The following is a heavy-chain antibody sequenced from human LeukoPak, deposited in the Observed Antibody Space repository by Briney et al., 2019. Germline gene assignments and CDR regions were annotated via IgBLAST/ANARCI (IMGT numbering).Heavy chain of an antibody. CDR1: GYTFTGYY. J-gene: IGHJ4*02. CDR3: ARGQELLWFGDRYRGYYFDY. CDR2: INPSGGST. V-gene: IGHV1-46*01. D-gene: IGHD3-10*01. Sequence: ASVKVSCKASGYTFTGYYMHWVRQAPGQGLEWMGIINPSGGSTSYAQKFQGRVTMTRDTSTSTVYMELSSLRSEDTAVYYCARGQELLWFGDRYRGYYFDYWGQGTLVTVSS.